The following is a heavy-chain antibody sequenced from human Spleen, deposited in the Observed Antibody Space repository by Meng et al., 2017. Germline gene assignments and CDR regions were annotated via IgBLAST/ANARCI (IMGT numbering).Heavy chain of an antibody. J-gene: IGHJ4*02. CDR1: GYTFTSYA. Sequence: RVECGSDLKKPGRSVKVSCKASGYTFTSYAMNWVRQAPGQGLEWMGWINTNTGNPTYAQGFTGRFVFSLDTSVSTAYLQISSLKAEDTAVYYCARMVGYYYGSGDYFDYWGQGTLVTVSS. V-gene: IGHV7-4-1*02. CDR3: ARMVGYYYGSGDYFDY. D-gene: IGHD3-10*01. CDR2: INTNTGNP.